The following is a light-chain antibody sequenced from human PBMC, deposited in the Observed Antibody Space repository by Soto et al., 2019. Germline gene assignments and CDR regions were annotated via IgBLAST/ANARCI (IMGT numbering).Light chain of an antibody. CDR3: HHYHNFPPLT. CDR1: QSVSSN. J-gene: IGKJ1*01. Sequence: EIGMTQSQATLYVSPGERATLSCRASQSVSSNLAWYQQKPGQAPRLLIYGASTSATGFPARFSGSGSGSEFTLTISSLQSEDFSVYYCHHYHNFPPLTFGHGTKVQIK. V-gene: IGKV3-15*01. CDR2: GAS.